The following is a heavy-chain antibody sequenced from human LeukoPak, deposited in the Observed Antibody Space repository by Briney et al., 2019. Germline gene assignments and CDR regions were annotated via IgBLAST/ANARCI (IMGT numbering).Heavy chain of an antibody. CDR3: ARDAYGAKKYYYDSSGYYSPTYFFDY. D-gene: IGHD3-22*01. CDR2: INTNTGNP. Sequence: VASVKVSCKASGYTFTSYAMNWVRQAPGQGLKWMGWINTNTGNPTYAQGFTGRFVFSLDTSVSTAYLQISSLKAEDTAVYYCARDAYGAKKYYYDSSGYYSPTYFFDYWGQGTLVTVSS. V-gene: IGHV7-4-1*02. CDR1: GYTFTSYA. J-gene: IGHJ4*02.